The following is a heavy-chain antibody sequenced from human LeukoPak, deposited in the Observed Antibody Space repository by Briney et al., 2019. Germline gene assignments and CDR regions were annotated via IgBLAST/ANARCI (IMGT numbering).Heavy chain of an antibody. CDR3: ARDRDSGDYTAAPGDY. V-gene: IGHV3-48*02. CDR1: GFTVSSIH. D-gene: IGHD4-17*01. J-gene: IGHJ4*02. CDR2: ISSSGSTI. Sequence: GGSLRLSCAASGFTVSSIHMVWVRQAPGKGLEWISYISSSGSTINYADSVKGRFTISRDSAKNSLYLQMNSLRDEDTAVYYCARDRDSGDYTAAPGDYWGQGTLVTVSS.